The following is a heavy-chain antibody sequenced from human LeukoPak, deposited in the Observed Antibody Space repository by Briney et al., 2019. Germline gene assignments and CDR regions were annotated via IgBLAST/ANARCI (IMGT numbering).Heavy chain of an antibody. V-gene: IGHV1-18*01. CDR1: GGTFSSYA. Sequence: ASVKVSCKASGGTFSSYAISWVRQAPGQGLEWMGWISAYNGNTNYAQKLQGRVTMTTDTSTSTAYMELRSLRSDDTAVYYCARDGRRLTGYPYYFDYWGQGTLVTVSS. CDR3: ARDGRRLTGYPYYFDY. J-gene: IGHJ4*02. D-gene: IGHD3-9*01. CDR2: ISAYNGNT.